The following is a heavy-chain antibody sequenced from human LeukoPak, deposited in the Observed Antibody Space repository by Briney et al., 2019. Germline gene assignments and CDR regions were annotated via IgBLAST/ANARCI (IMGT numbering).Heavy chain of an antibody. Sequence: PSETLFLTCTVSGYSISSGYYWGWIRQPPGKGLEWVSLIYSGGSTYYADSVKGRFTISRDNSKNTLYLQMNSLRAEDTAVYYCARGPSGYHNTGGQGTLVTVSS. D-gene: IGHD5-12*01. J-gene: IGHJ4*02. V-gene: IGHV3-66*01. CDR2: IYSGGST. CDR1: GYSISSGYY. CDR3: ARGPSGYHNT.